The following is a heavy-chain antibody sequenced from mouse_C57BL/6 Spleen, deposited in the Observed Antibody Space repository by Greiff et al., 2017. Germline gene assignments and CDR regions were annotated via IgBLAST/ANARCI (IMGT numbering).Heavy chain of an antibody. V-gene: IGHV1-26*01. CDR2: INPNNGGT. D-gene: IGHD2-3*01. CDR1: GYTFTDYY. Sequence: VQLKQSGPELVKPGASVKISCKASGYTFTDYYMNWVKQSHGKSLEWIGDINPNNGGTSYNQKFKGKATLTVDKSSSTAYMELRSLTSEDAAVYDCARYYDGYYGWYLDVWGTGTTVTVSS. J-gene: IGHJ1*03. CDR3: ARYYDGYYGWYLDV.